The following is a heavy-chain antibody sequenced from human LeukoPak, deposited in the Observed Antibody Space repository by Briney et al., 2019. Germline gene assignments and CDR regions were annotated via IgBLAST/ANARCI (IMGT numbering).Heavy chain of an antibody. D-gene: IGHD3-16*01. CDR1: GFIFSGHW. CDR2: IKKDGTYR. V-gene: IGHV3-74*01. CDR3: VRDDDVYGFGY. Sequence: PGGSLRLSCAASGFIFSGHWMHWVRQAPGEGLVCVARIKKDGTYRDYGDSVKGRFTISRDNAKNTLYLQMNSLRVEDTARYYCVRDDDVYGFGYWGQGTVVTVSS. J-gene: IGHJ4*02.